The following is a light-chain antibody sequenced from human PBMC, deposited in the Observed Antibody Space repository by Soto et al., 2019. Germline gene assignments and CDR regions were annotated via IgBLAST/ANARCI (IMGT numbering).Light chain of an antibody. Sequence: ERVMTQSPAALSVSPGERATLSCRASQSVSSNLAWYQQKPGQAPRLLIYGASTRATGIPARFSGSGSGTEFTLTISSLQSEDFAVYYCQQDNNWITFGQGTRLEIK. J-gene: IGKJ5*01. CDR2: GAS. CDR3: QQDNNWIT. CDR1: QSVSSN. V-gene: IGKV3-15*01.